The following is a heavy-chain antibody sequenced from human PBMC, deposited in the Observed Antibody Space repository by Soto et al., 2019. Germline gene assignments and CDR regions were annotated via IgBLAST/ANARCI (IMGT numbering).Heavy chain of an antibody. V-gene: IGHV4-61*01. CDR1: GGSVNSGSYY. D-gene: IGHD5-18*01. CDR2: IYSSGST. CDR3: ARVGHLWLLVD. Sequence: QVQLQESGPGLVKPSETLSLTCTVSGGSVNSGSYYWSWIRQPPGKGLEWIGYIYSSGSTNYNPSLKSRVTISVDTSKTQFSLILSSVTAADTALYYCARVGHLWLLVDWGQGTLVTVSS. J-gene: IGHJ4*02.